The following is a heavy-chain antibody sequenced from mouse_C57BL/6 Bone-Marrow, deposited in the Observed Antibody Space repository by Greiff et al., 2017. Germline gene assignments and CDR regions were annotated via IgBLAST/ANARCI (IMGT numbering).Heavy chain of an antibody. V-gene: IGHV1-81*01. CDR1: GYTFTSYG. CDR3: ARGYYYGSNWYFGV. CDR2: IYPRSGNT. D-gene: IGHD1-1*01. J-gene: IGHJ1*03. Sequence: VQGVESGAELARPGASVTLSCKASGYTFTSYGIRWVKQRTGQGLEWIGEIYPRSGNTYYNEKFKGKATMTADKSSSTEYMGLRRLTSDDSAVYFCARGYYYGSNWYFGVWGTGTTVTGSS.